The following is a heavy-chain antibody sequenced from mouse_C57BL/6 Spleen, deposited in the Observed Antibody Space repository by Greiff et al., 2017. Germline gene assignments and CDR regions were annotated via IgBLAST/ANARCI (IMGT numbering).Heavy chain of an antibody. Sequence: VQLQQPGAELVRPGSSVKLSCKASGYTFTSYWMDWVKQRPGQGLEWIGNIYPSDSETHYNQKFKDKATLTVDKSSSTAYMQLSSLTSEDSAVYYCARSEYDGAMDYWGQGTSVTVSS. CDR1: GYTFTSYW. CDR2: IYPSDSET. V-gene: IGHV1-61*01. J-gene: IGHJ4*01. CDR3: ARSEYDGAMDY. D-gene: IGHD2-12*01.